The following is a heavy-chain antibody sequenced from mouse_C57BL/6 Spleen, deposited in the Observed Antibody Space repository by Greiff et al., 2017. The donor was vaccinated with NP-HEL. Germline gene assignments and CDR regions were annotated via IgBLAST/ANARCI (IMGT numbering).Heavy chain of an antibody. CDR3: ARADYYGSSLYYFDY. Sequence: DVKLVESGGGLVKPGGSLKLSCAASGFTFSDYGMHWVRQAPEKGLEWVAYISSGSSTIYYADTVKGRFTISRDNARNTLFLQMTSLRSEDTAMYYCARADYYGSSLYYFDYWGQGTTLTVSS. CDR2: ISSGSSTI. V-gene: IGHV5-17*01. CDR1: GFTFSDYG. D-gene: IGHD1-1*01. J-gene: IGHJ2*01.